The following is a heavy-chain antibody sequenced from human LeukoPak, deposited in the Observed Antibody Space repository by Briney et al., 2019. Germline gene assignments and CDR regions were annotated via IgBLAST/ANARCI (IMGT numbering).Heavy chain of an antibody. D-gene: IGHD6-13*01. Sequence: GGSLRLSCAASGFTFSSYAMSWVRQAPGKGLGWVSAISGSGGSTYYADSVKGRFTISRDNSKNTLYLQMNSLRAEDTAVYYCAKDQGSSCLFDYWGQGTLVTVSS. CDR1: GFTFSSYA. CDR3: AKDQGSSCLFDY. V-gene: IGHV3-23*01. CDR2: ISGSGGST. J-gene: IGHJ4*02.